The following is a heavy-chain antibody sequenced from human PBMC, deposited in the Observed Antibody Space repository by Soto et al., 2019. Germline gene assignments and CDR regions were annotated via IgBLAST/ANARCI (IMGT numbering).Heavy chain of an antibody. CDR2: ISAYNGNT. J-gene: IGHJ6*02. V-gene: IGHV1-18*04. CDR1: GYTFTSYG. Sequence: GASVKVSFKASGYTFTSYGISWVRQAPGQGLEWMGWISAYNGNTNYAQKLQGRVTMTTDTSTSTAYMELRSLRSDDTAVYYCAREGLTGPGYYYYGMDVWGQGTTVTVSS. D-gene: IGHD3-10*01. CDR3: AREGLTGPGYYYYGMDV.